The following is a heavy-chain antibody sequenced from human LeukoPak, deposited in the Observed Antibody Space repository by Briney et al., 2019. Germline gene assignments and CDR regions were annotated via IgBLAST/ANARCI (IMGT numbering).Heavy chain of an antibody. CDR2: IYHSGST. CDR1: GGSISSSNW. V-gene: IGHV4-4*02. D-gene: IGHD6-19*01. J-gene: IGHJ5*02. CDR3: ARGLAVAEGWFDP. Sequence: PSETLSLTCAVSGGSISSSNWWSWVRPPPGKGLEGIGEIYHSGSTNYNPSLKSRVTISVDKSKNQFSLKLSSVTAADTAVYYCARGLAVAEGWFDPWGQGTLVTVSS.